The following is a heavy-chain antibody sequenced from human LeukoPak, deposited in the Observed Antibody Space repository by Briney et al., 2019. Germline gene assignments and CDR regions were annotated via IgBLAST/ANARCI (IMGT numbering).Heavy chain of an antibody. CDR1: GFTFSSYS. Sequence: PGGSLRLSCAASGFTFSSYSMNWVRQAPGKGLEWVSAISGSGGSTYYADSVKGRFTISRDNSKNTLYLQMNSLRAEDTAVYYCAKTAPDYDILTGYFNWGQGTLVTVSS. D-gene: IGHD3-9*01. CDR3: AKTAPDYDILTGYFN. CDR2: ISGSGGST. J-gene: IGHJ4*02. V-gene: IGHV3-23*01.